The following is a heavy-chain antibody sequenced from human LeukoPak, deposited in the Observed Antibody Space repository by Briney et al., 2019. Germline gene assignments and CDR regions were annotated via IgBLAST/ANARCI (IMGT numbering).Heavy chain of an antibody. J-gene: IGHJ4*02. V-gene: IGHV3-30*04. D-gene: IGHD5-12*01. CDR1: GFTFSSYA. CDR3: ARARPSMWIDY. CDR2: ISYDGSDK. Sequence: GGSLRLSCAASGFTFSSYAMYWVRPAPGKGLEWVAVISYDGSDKFYADSVKGRFTISRDSSKNTLYLQMNSLRPEDTAVYYCARARPSMWIDYWGQGTLVTVSS.